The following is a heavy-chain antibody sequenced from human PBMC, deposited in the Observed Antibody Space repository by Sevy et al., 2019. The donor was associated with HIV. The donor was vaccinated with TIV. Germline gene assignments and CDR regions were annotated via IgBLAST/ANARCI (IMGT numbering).Heavy chain of an antibody. Sequence: GGSLRLSCAASGFIFRNYAVDWVRQAPGKGLEWLAIISFDGTNKYYADSVKGRFTVSRDNAKNTLYLQMNSLRTEDTANFYRARGNSPSGTTAPLYYYYGLDVWGQGTTVTVSS. V-gene: IGHV3-30-3*01. CDR3: ARGNSPSGTTAPLYYYYGLDV. CDR2: ISFDGTNK. J-gene: IGHJ6*02. D-gene: IGHD4-17*01. CDR1: GFIFRNYA.